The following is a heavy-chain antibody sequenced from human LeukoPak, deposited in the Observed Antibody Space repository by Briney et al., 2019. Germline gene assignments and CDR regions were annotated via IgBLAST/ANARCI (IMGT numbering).Heavy chain of an antibody. CDR2: INHSGST. Sequence: PLETLSLTCAVYGGSFSGYYWSWIRQPPGKGLEWIGEINHSGSTNYNPSLKSRLTISVDTSKNQFSLKLSSVTAADTAVYYCARAATGTIDYWGQGTLVTVSS. CDR1: GGSFSGYY. J-gene: IGHJ4*02. CDR3: ARAATGTIDY. D-gene: IGHD1-7*01. V-gene: IGHV4-34*01.